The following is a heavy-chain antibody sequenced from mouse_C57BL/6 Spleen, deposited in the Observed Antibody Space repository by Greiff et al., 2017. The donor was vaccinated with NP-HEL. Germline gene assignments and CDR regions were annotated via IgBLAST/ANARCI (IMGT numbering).Heavy chain of an antibody. CDR2: INPSTGGT. D-gene: IGHD2-2*01. V-gene: IGHV1-42*01. CDR1: GYSFTGYY. CDR3: AREKPYGYDRYFDY. J-gene: IGHJ2*01. Sequence: DVKLQESGPELVKPGASVKISCKASGYSFTGYYMNWVKQSPEKSLEWIGEINPSTGGTTYNQKFKAKATLTVDKSSSTAYMQLKSLTSEDSAVYYCAREKPYGYDRYFDYWGQGTTLTVSS.